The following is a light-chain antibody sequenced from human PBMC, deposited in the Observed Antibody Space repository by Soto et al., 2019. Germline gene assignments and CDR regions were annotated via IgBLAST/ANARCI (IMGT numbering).Light chain of an antibody. CDR3: AAWDDSLDGPV. CDR2: SNN. CDR1: SSNIGSNT. J-gene: IGLJ3*02. V-gene: IGLV1-44*01. Sequence: QSVLTQPPSASGAPGQRVTISCSGSSSNIGSNTVNWYQQFPGTAPRVLMYSNNQRPSGVPDRFSGSKYGTSVFLAISGLQSDDEADYYCAAWDDSLDGPVFGGGTKLTVL.